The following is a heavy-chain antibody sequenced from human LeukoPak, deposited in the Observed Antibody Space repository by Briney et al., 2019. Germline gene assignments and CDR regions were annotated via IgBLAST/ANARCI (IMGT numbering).Heavy chain of an antibody. CDR2: ISSSGSTI. Sequence: GGSLRLSCAASGFTFSSYEMNRVRQAPGKGLEWVSYISSSGSTIYYADSVKGRFTISRDNAKNSLYLQMNSLRAEDTAVYYCGSMAAAGTFDYWGQGTLVTVSS. V-gene: IGHV3-48*03. CDR3: GSMAAAGTFDY. CDR1: GFTFSSYE. J-gene: IGHJ4*02. D-gene: IGHD6-13*01.